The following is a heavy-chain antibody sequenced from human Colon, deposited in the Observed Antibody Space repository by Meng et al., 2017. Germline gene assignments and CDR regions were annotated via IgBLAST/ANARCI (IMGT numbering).Heavy chain of an antibody. Sequence: ASVKVPCKTSGYTFTGYYIYWMRQAPGQGLEWMGWVSPNSGVTNYAQKFQGRVTMTRDTSISTAYMELSRLRFDDTAIYYCTRGYSYGWFDSWGQGTLVTVSS. J-gene: IGHJ5*01. V-gene: IGHV1-2*02. D-gene: IGHD5-18*01. CDR2: VSPNSGVT. CDR3: TRGYSYGWFDS. CDR1: GYTFTGYY.